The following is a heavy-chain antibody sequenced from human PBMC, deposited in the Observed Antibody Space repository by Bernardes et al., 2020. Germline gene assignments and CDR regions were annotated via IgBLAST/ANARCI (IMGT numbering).Heavy chain of an antibody. V-gene: IGHV3-23*01. CDR3: AHHWGVATPGGQDY. J-gene: IGHJ4*02. CDR1: PFPFPSDA. D-gene: IGHD7-27*01. Sequence: GGTLRLSCASYPFPFPSDAMSWVRHAPGPGLERVSATRGSGGSTYYADSVKGRFTISRDNSKNTLYLQMNSLRAEDTAVYYCAHHWGVATPGGQDYLGQGTLVTVSS. CDR2: TRGSGGST.